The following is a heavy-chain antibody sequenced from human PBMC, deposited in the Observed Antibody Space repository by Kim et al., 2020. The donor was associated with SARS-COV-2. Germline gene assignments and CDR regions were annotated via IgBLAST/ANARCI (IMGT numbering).Heavy chain of an antibody. CDR2: NPNSGGK. J-gene: IGHJ4*02. Sequence: NPNSGGKNYAQKFQGRVIMTRDTSISTAYMELSRLTSDDTAVYYCTREDYWGQGTLVTVSS. CDR3: TREDY. V-gene: IGHV1-2*02.